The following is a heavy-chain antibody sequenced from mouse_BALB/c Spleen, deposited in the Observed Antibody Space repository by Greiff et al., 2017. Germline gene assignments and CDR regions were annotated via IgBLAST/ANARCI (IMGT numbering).Heavy chain of an antibody. J-gene: IGHJ2*01. Sequence: QVQLKESGAELVKPGASVKMSCKASGYTFTSYWMHWVKQRPGQGLEWIGVIDPSDSYTSYNQKFKGKATLTVDTSSSTAYMQLSSLTSEDSAVYYCTSPHYGSSYDYCDYWGQGTTRTVSS. D-gene: IGHD1-1*01. CDR2: IDPSDSYT. V-gene: IGHV1S127*01. CDR3: TSPHYGSSYDYCDY. CDR1: GYTFTSYW.